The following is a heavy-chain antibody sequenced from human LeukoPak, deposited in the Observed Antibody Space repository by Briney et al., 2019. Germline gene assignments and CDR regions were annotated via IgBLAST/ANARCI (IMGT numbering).Heavy chain of an antibody. Sequence: SGTLSLTCAVSGGSISSSNWWSWVRQPPGKGLEWIGEIYHSGSTNYNPPLKSRVTISVDKSKNQFSLKLSSVTAADTAVYYCARDGVLRYFDYRGVMDVWGQGTTVTVSS. CDR3: ARDGVLRYFDYRGVMDV. D-gene: IGHD3-9*01. J-gene: IGHJ6*02. CDR1: GGSISSSNW. V-gene: IGHV4-4*02. CDR2: IYHSGST.